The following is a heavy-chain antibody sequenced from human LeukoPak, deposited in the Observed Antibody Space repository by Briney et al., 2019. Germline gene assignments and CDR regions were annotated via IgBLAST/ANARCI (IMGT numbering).Heavy chain of an antibody. CDR1: GYTFTGYY. Sequence: GASVKVSCKASGYTFTGYYMHWVRQAPGQGLEWMGRINPNSGGTNYAQKFQGRVTMTRDTSISTAYMELSRLRSDDTAVYYSARAYCSSASCYRAFDYWGQGTLVTVSS. V-gene: IGHV1-2*06. CDR3: ARAYCSSASCYRAFDY. CDR2: INPNSGGT. J-gene: IGHJ4*02. D-gene: IGHD2-2*01.